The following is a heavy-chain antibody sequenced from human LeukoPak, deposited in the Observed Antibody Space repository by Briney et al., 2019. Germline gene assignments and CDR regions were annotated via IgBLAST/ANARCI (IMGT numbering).Heavy chain of an antibody. J-gene: IGHJ3*02. V-gene: IGHV3-33*01. CDR1: GFTFSSYG. CDR3: ASDILTGLDAFDI. CDR2: IWYDGSNK. Sequence: PGRSLRLPCAASGFTFSSYGMHWVRQAPGKGLEWVAVIWYDGSNKYYADSVKGRFTISRDNSKNTLYLQMNSLRAEDTAVYYCASDILTGLDAFDIWGQGTMVTVSS. D-gene: IGHD3-9*01.